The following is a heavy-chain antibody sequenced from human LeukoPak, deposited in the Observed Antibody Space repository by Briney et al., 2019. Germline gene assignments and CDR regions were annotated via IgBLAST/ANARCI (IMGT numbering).Heavy chain of an antibody. CDR3: ARETRGTVGSY. D-gene: IGHD1-26*01. CDR1: VSTLSTHW. V-gene: IGHV3-7*05. J-gene: IGHJ4*02. CDR2: LQQDGGAT. Sequence: GGSLRLSCAASVSTLSTHWMTWVRQPPGKGLEWVASLQQDGGATHYVDSVKGRFTISRDNADNSLYLQMNSLRAEDTAVYYCARETRGTVGSYWGQGTLATASS.